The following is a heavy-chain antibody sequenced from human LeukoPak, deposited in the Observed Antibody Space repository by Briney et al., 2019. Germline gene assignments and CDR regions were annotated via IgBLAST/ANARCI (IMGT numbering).Heavy chain of an antibody. Sequence: SETLSLTCTVSGGSISSYYWSWIRQPPGKGLEWIGYIYYSGSTNYNPSLKSRVTISVDTSKNQFSLKLSSVTAADTAVYYCARVGGYSSSWYEVPRFRDGIYFDYWGQGTLVTVSS. J-gene: IGHJ4*02. V-gene: IGHV4-59*12. CDR3: ARVGGYSSSWYEVPRFRDGIYFDY. CDR2: IYYSGST. D-gene: IGHD6-13*01. CDR1: GGSISSYY.